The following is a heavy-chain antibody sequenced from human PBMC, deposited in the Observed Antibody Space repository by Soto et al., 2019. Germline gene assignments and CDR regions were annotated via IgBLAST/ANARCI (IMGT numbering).Heavy chain of an antibody. CDR2: ISYDGSNK. V-gene: IGHV3-30*18. Sequence: GGSLRLSCAASGFTFSSYGMHWVRQAPGKGLEWVAVISYDGSNKYYADSVKGRFTISRDNSKNTLYLQMNSLRAEDTAVYYCANDVVAATLDYWGQGTLVTVSS. CDR3: ANDVVAATLDY. CDR1: GFTFSSYG. J-gene: IGHJ4*02. D-gene: IGHD2-15*01.